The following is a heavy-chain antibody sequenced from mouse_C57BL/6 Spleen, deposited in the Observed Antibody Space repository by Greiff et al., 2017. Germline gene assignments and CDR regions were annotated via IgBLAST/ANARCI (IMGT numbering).Heavy chain of an antibody. Sequence: DVQLVESGGGLVKPGGSLKLSCAASGFTFSSYAMPWVRQTPEKRLEWVATISDGGSYTYYPDNVKGRFTISRDNAKNNLYLQMSHLKSEDTAMYYCARRGYDYDEVAYWGQGTLVTVSA. D-gene: IGHD2-4*01. J-gene: IGHJ3*01. CDR2: ISDGGSYT. V-gene: IGHV5-4*01. CDR1: GFTFSSYA. CDR3: ARRGYDYDEVAY.